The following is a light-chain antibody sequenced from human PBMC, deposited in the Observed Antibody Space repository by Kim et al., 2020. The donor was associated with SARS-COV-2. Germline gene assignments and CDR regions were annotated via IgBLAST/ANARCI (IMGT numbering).Light chain of an antibody. Sequence: YELTQPTSVSVSPGQTASITCSGDKLGDKYACWYQQKPGQSPVLVIYQDSKRPSGIPERFSGSNSGNTATLTISGTQAMDEADYYCQAWDSSSVVFGGGTQLTVL. CDR3: QAWDSSSVV. CDR2: QDS. V-gene: IGLV3-1*01. J-gene: IGLJ2*01. CDR1: KLGDKY.